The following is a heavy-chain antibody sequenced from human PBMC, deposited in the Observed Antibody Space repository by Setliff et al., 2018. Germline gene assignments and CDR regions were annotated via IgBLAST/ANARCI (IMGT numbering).Heavy chain of an antibody. CDR1: GYTFTGYY. V-gene: IGHV1-2*02. D-gene: IGHD3-10*01. CDR3: AKARLYYYGSGSYGYYYYMVV. Sequence: ASVKVSCKASGYTFTGYYMHWVRQAPGQGLEWMGWINPNSGGTNYAQKFQGRVTMTRDTSISTAYMELSRLRSDDTAVYYCAKARLYYYGSGSYGYYYYMVVWGKGTTVTVSS. J-gene: IGHJ6*03. CDR2: INPNSGGT.